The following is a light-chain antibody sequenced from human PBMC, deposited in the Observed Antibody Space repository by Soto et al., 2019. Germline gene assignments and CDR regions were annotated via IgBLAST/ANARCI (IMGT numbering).Light chain of an antibody. J-gene: IGLJ2*01. CDR1: SGSVSTSYY. CDR2: STN. V-gene: IGLV8-61*01. CDR3: VLYMGSGISV. Sequence: QAVVTQEPSFSVSPGWTVTLTCGSSSGSVSTSYYPSWYQQTPGQAPRTLIYSTNTRSSGVPDRFSGSILGNKAALTITGAPADDESDYYCVLYMGSGISVFGGGTKLTVL.